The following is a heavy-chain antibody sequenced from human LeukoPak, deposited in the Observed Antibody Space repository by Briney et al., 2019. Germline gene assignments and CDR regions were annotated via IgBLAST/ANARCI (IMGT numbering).Heavy chain of an antibody. CDR3: ARGRPIRSSGWYINYYYYMDV. CDR1: GGSFSGYY. D-gene: IGHD6-19*01. J-gene: IGHJ6*03. Sequence: SATLSLTCAVYGGSFSGYYWSWIRQPPGKGLEWIGEINHSGSTNYNPSLKSRVTISVDTSKNQFSLKLSSVTAADTAVYYCARGRPIRSSGWYINYYYYMDVWGKGTTVTVSS. V-gene: IGHV4-34*01. CDR2: INHSGST.